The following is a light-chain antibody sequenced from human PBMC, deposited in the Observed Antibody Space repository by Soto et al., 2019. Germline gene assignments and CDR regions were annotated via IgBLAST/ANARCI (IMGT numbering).Light chain of an antibody. CDR2: DVT. V-gene: IGLV2-11*01. CDR1: SGDIVGYNY. J-gene: IGLJ2*01. Sequence: QSALTQPRSVSGSPGQSVAISCTGTSGDIVGYNYVSWYQHHPGKAPKLLIYDVTERPSGVPGRYSGSKSGNTASLTISGLQSEDEADYYCCSHTGSYTFIFGGGTKLTVL. CDR3: CSHTGSYTFI.